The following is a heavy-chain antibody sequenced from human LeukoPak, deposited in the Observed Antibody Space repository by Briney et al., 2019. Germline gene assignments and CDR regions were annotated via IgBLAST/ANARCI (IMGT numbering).Heavy chain of an antibody. J-gene: IGHJ4*02. CDR2: ISWNSGSI. Sequence: GGSLRLSCAASGFTFDDYAMHWVRQAPGKGLEWVSGISWNSGSIGYADSVKGRFTISRDNAKNSLYLQMNSLRAEDTALCYCAKDVAPAIAVAGYYFDYWGQGTLVTVSS. CDR1: GFTFDDYA. CDR3: AKDVAPAIAVAGYYFDY. V-gene: IGHV3-9*01. D-gene: IGHD6-19*01.